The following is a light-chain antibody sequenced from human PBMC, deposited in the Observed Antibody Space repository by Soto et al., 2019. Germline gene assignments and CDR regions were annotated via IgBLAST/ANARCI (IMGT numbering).Light chain of an antibody. CDR3: QSYDRSLSGSYVV. CDR1: SSNIGAGYD. CDR2: GNN. V-gene: IGLV1-40*01. Sequence: QSVLTQPPSVSGAPGQRVTISCTGSSSNIGAGYDVHWYQQLPGTAPKLLIYGNNNRPSGVPDRISGSKSGTSASLAITGLQAEDEADYYCQSYDRSLSGSYVVFGGGTKVTVL. J-gene: IGLJ2*01.